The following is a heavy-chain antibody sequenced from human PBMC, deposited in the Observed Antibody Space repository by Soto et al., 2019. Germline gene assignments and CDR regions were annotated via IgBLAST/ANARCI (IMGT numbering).Heavy chain of an antibody. D-gene: IGHD2-15*01. Sequence: GASLKISCKGSGYTFTTNWIGWVRQLPGKDLEWMGIIYPSDSDTRYSPSFQGQVTISADKSISTAYLQWSSLKASDTAMYYCSRPGLGGGNDYWVQGTLVTVSS. CDR3: SRPGLGGGNDY. V-gene: IGHV5-51*01. J-gene: IGHJ4*02. CDR1: GYTFTTNW. CDR2: IYPSDSDT.